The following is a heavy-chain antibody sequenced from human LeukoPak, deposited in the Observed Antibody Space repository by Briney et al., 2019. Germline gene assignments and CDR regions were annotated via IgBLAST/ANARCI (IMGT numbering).Heavy chain of an antibody. CDR3: ARDSPYDSSGQRY. V-gene: IGHV1-69*05. CDR1: GATFSSYA. Sequence: GPSVKVSCKASGATFSSYAISWMRQAPGQGLEWMGRVIPIFGTANYAQKFQGRGTITTDEYTTTAYMELSSLRSEDTAVYYCARDSPYDSSGQRYWGQGTLVTVSS. CDR2: VIPIFGTA. J-gene: IGHJ4*02. D-gene: IGHD3-22*01.